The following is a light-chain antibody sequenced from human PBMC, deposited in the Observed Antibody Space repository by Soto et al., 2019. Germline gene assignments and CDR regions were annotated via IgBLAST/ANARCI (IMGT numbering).Light chain of an antibody. CDR2: DAS. CDR1: QSVSSY. J-gene: IGKJ4*01. CDR3: QQRSNWPLT. Sequence: EIVLTQSPATLYLSPGERATLSCRASQSVSSYLAWYQQKTGQAPRLLIYDASKRATGIPARFSGSGSGTDFTLTISSLEPDDFAFYYCQQRSNWPLTFGGGTKVEIK. V-gene: IGKV3-11*01.